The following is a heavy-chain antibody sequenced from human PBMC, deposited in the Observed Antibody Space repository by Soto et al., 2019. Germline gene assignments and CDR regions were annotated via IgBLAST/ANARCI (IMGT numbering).Heavy chain of an antibody. Sequence: LSLTCTVSGGSISSYYWSWVRQAPGKGLEWVAVVSSEGGTQFYADSVKGRFTISRDNSKNSLYLQMTSLTIEDAAIYYCARETYYSGHIIGNLDLWGRGTLVTVSS. CDR1: GGSISSYY. CDR2: VSSEGGTQ. J-gene: IGHJ2*01. CDR3: ARETYYSGHIIGNLDL. D-gene: IGHD3-10*01. V-gene: IGHV3-30-3*01.